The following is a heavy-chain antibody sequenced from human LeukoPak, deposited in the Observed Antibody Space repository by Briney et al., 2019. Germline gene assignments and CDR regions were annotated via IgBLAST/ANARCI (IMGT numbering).Heavy chain of an antibody. CDR3: ARDAITIFGVVINWFDS. D-gene: IGHD3-3*01. V-gene: IGHV4-59*12. J-gene: IGHJ5*01. CDR1: GGFISSDY. CDR2: ISYTGSA. Sequence: SETLSLTCTVSGGFISSDYWNWIRQPPGKGLEWIGHISYTGSANYNASLKSRVTISVDTSKKQFSLKLSSVTAADTAVYYCARDAITIFGVVINWFDSWGPGTLVTVSS.